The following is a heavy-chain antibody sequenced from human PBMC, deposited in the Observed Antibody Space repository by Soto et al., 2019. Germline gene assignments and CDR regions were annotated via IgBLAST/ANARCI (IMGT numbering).Heavy chain of an antibody. J-gene: IGHJ6*02. Sequence: QVQLVDSGGGVVQPGRSLRLSCAASGFTFSSYGMHWVRQAPDKGLEWVAVIWYDGSYNSYADSVKGRFTISRDNSKNTLYLQMNSLRADDTAVYYCARDRGYYYYGMDVWGQGTTVTVSS. CDR1: GFTFSSYG. CDR2: IWYDGSYN. V-gene: IGHV3-33*01. CDR3: ARDRGYYYYGMDV.